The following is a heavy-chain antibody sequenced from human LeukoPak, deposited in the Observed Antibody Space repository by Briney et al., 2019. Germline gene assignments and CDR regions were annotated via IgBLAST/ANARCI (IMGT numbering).Heavy chain of an antibody. D-gene: IGHD1/OR15-1a*01. CDR1: GGSISSYY. CDR2: IYYSGST. J-gene: IGHJ4*02. Sequence: PSETLSLTCTVSGGSISSYYWSWIRQPPGKGVEWVGYIYYSGSTNYNPSLKRRVTISVDTSENQFSLKLSSVTAADTAVYYCASRTEEGYYFDYWGQGTLVTVSS. V-gene: IGHV4-59*08. CDR3: ASRTEEGYYFDY.